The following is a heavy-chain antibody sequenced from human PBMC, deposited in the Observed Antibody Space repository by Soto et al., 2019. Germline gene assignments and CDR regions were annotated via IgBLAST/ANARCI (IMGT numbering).Heavy chain of an antibody. D-gene: IGHD6-13*01. V-gene: IGHV3-30*18. CDR1: GFTFSSYG. CDR2: ISYDGSNK. Sequence: QVQLVESGGGVVQPGRSLRLSCAASGFTFSSYGMHWVRQAPGKGLEWVAVISYDGSNKYYADSVKGRFTISRDNSKNTLYLQMNSLRAEDTAVYYCAEASGGSSPLFKRNSETEEDDYWGQGTLVTVSS. CDR3: AEASGGSSPLFKRNSETEEDDY. J-gene: IGHJ4*02.